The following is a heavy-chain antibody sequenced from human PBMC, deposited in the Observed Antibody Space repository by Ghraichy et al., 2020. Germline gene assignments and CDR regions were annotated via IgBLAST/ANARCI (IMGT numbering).Heavy chain of an antibody. CDR3: TTLPYYYDSRRRWFDP. V-gene: IGHV3-15*01. CDR1: GFTFSNAW. D-gene: IGHD3-22*01. Sequence: LSLTCVVSGFTFSNAWMSWVRQAPGKGLEWVGRIKSKTDGGTTDYAAPVKGRFTISRDDSRNTLYLQMNSLKTEDTAVYYCTTLPYYYDSRRRWFDPWGQGTLVTVSS. CDR2: IKSKTDGGTT. J-gene: IGHJ5*02.